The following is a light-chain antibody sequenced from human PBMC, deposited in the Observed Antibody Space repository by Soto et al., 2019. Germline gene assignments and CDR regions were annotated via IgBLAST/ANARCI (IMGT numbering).Light chain of an antibody. CDR1: QSVSSSY. Sequence: EIVLTQSPGTLSLSPGERATLSCRASQSVSSSYLAWYQQKPGQAPRLLIYGASSRATGIPDRFSGSGSGTDFTLTISRLEPDDCAVYYCQQYGSPPPITFGQGTRLEIK. J-gene: IGKJ5*01. CDR2: GAS. CDR3: QQYGSPPPIT. V-gene: IGKV3-20*01.